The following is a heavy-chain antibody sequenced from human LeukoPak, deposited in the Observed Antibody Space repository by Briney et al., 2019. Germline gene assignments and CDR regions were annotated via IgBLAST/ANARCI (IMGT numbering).Heavy chain of an antibody. V-gene: IGHV1-18*01. CDR1: GYTFTSYG. CDR2: ISAYNGNT. J-gene: IGHJ4*02. CDR3: ARGLVDDHFDY. Sequence: RASVKVFCKASGYTFTSYGITWVRQAPGRGLEWMGWISAYNGNTNYAQKLQGRVTMTTDTSTSTAYMELRSLRSDDTAVYYCARGLVDDHFDYWGQGTLVTVSS. D-gene: IGHD2-8*02.